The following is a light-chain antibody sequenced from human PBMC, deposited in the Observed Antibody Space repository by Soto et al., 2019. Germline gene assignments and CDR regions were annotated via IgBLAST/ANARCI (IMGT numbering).Light chain of an antibody. Sequence: EIVLTQSPGTLSLSPGERATLSCRASQSVRSSYLAWYQQKPGQAPRLLIYGASLRATGIPDRFSGSGFGTDFPLTISRLEPEGFAVYYCQQYGSSRGTFGQGTKVEIQ. CDR3: QQYGSSRGT. CDR2: GAS. V-gene: IGKV3-20*01. J-gene: IGKJ1*01. CDR1: QSVRSSY.